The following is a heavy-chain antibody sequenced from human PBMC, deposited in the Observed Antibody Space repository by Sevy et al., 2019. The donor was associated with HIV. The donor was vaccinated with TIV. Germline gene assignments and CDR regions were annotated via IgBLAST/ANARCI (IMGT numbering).Heavy chain of an antibody. Sequence: ASVKVSCKASGYTFTSYGISWVRQAPGQGLEWMGWISAYNGNTNYAQKLQGRVTMTTDTSTSTVYMELRSLRSDDTAVYYCARDTPYYDFWSGWEVLGYYGMDVWGQGTTVTVSS. J-gene: IGHJ6*02. CDR2: ISAYNGNT. CDR3: ARDTPYYDFWSGWEVLGYYGMDV. CDR1: GYTFTSYG. V-gene: IGHV1-18*01. D-gene: IGHD3-3*01.